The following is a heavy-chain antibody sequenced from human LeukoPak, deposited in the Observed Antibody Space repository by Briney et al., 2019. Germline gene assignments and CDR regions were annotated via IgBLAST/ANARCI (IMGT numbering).Heavy chain of an antibody. Sequence: GGSLRLSCAASGFTFSSYSMNWVRQAPGKGLEWVSSISSSSSYIYYADSVKGRFTISRDNAKNSLYLQMNSLRAEDTALYYCAKEGVAGTYDYWGQGTLVTVSS. CDR1: GFTFSSYS. J-gene: IGHJ4*02. D-gene: IGHD6-19*01. CDR2: ISSSSSYI. V-gene: IGHV3-21*04. CDR3: AKEGVAGTYDY.